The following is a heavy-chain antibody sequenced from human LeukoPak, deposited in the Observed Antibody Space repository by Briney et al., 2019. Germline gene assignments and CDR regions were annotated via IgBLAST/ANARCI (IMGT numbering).Heavy chain of an antibody. V-gene: IGHV4-39*01. CDR2: ISYSGTT. J-gene: IGHJ6*03. Sequence: SETLSLTCTVSGGSINSSTHYWGWIRQPPGKGLEWIKTISYSGTTYFNPSLNSRVTISVDTSKNQFSLRLRSVTAADTAVYYCARVRFLEWLRLPYYKDVWGKGTKVTVSS. D-gene: IGHD3-3*01. CDR3: ARVRFLEWLRLPYYKDV. CDR1: GGSINSSTHY.